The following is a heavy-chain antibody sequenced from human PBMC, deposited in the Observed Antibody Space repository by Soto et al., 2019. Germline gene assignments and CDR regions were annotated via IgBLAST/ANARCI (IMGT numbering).Heavy chain of an antibody. CDR1: GFSLSTSGVA. CDR2: IYWDNDR. Sequence: QITLKESGPSLVRPTQPLTLTCTFSGFSLSTSGVAVGWIRQPPGKALEWLALIYWDNDRRYRPSLKSRLTITKDTSKTQVVLIMTNMDAVDTATYYCAHRLVAAAGIRFDYWGQGTLVTVSS. CDR3: AHRLVAAAGIRFDY. D-gene: IGHD6-13*01. V-gene: IGHV2-5*02. J-gene: IGHJ4*02.